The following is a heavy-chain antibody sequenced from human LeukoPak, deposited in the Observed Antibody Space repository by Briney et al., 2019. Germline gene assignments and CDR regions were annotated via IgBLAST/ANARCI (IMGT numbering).Heavy chain of an antibody. J-gene: IGHJ4*02. D-gene: IGHD3-22*01. Sequence: GASMKVSCKASGYTFTSYYISWVRQAPGQGPEWMGWISAYNGNTKYTQKFQGRVTMTIDTSTTTAYMELRSLTSDDTAVYYCARVRDYFDSSDYSDYWGQGTLVTVSS. CDR2: ISAYNGNT. CDR1: GYTFTSYY. V-gene: IGHV1-18*04. CDR3: ARVRDYFDSSDYSDY.